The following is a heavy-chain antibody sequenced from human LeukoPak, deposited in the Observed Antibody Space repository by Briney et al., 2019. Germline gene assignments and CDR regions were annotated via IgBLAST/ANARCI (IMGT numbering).Heavy chain of an antibody. J-gene: IGHJ4*02. CDR3: ARLSIVVVPAAIGDY. D-gene: IGHD2-2*02. Sequence: GESLQISCKGSGYGFTSYWIGWVRQMPGKGLEWMGIIYPGDSDTRYSPSFQGQVTISADKSISTAYLQWSSLKASDTAMYYCARLSIVVVPAAIGDYWGQGTLVTVSS. V-gene: IGHV5-51*01. CDR2: IYPGDSDT. CDR1: GYGFTSYW.